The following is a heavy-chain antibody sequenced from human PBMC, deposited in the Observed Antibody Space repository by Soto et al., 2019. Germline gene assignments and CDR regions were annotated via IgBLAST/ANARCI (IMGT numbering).Heavy chain of an antibody. Sequence: EVQLLESGGGLVQPGGSLRLSCAASGFTFSSSAMSWVRQAPGKGLEWVSTLSGGGFSTYYADSVKGRFTIYRDNSNNTLYLQMHSLRAEDPAVYYCAKGSLPILGQLDYWGQGTLVTVSS. CDR1: GFTFSSSA. CDR3: AKGSLPILGQLDY. D-gene: IGHD3-3*01. V-gene: IGHV3-23*01. J-gene: IGHJ4*02. CDR2: LSGGGFST.